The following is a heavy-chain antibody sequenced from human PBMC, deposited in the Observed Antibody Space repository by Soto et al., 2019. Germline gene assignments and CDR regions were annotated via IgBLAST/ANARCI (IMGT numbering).Heavy chain of an antibody. CDR2: ITSDGTRT. Sequence: EVQLVESGGGLVQPGGSLRLSCAASGFTFGNFWMHWVRQAPGKGLLWVSRITSDGTRTKYADSVKGRFTISRDNAKNRLYLQMHSLRAEDTALYYCIREGGSSGYDSLPADWGQGTLVTVSS. V-gene: IGHV3-74*03. D-gene: IGHD5-12*01. CDR3: IREGGSSGYDSLPAD. J-gene: IGHJ4*02. CDR1: GFTFGNFW.